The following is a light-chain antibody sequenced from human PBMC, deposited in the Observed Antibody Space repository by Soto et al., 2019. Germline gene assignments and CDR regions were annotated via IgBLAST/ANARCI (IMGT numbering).Light chain of an antibody. Sequence: EIVLTQSPGTLSLSPGVRATLSCGASQSVSSSYLAWYQQKPGQTPRLLIYDTSSRATGIPDRFSGSGSGTDFTLTISRLEPEDFAVYYCQQYGSSPRTFGQGTKV. CDR2: DTS. V-gene: IGKV3-20*01. CDR3: QQYGSSPRT. J-gene: IGKJ1*01. CDR1: QSVSSSY.